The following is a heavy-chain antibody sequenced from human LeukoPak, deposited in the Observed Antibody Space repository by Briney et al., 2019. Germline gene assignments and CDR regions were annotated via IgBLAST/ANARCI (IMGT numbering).Heavy chain of an antibody. D-gene: IGHD5-12*01. J-gene: IGHJ4*02. CDR3: ARGAFSGNDY. CDR1: GFTFSSYS. V-gene: IGHV3-48*02. CDR2: ISSSTSTI. Sequence: GGSLRLSCAASGFTFSSYSMNWVRQAPGKGLEWVSYISSSTSTIYYADSVRGRFTVSRDNAKNSLYLQMNSLRDDDTAVYYCARGAFSGNDYWGQGTLVTVSS.